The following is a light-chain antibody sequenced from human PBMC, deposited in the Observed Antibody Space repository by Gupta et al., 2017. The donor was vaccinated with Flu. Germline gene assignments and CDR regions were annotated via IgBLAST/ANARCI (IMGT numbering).Light chain of an antibody. CDR1: SIDVGAYNY. J-gene: IGLJ1*01. CDR2: EIT. CDR3: CSYTSSSTYV. Sequence: QSALTQPASVSGSPGQSITISCTGTSIDVGAYNYVSWHQQHPGKAPKLIIYEITNRPPGVSDRFSGSKAGDTASLTISGLQAEDEADYYCCSYTSSSTYVFGTGTRVTVL. V-gene: IGLV2-14*01.